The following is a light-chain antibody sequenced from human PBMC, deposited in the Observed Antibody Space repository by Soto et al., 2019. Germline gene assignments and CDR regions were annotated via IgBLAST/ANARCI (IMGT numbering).Light chain of an antibody. CDR2: DAS. CDR1: QIVSNS. CDR3: QQRSNWPLIT. J-gene: IGKJ5*01. Sequence: EIVLTQSPATLSLSPGERSTLSCISSQIVSNSLAWYQQKPGQAPRLLISDASTRATGIPARISGSGSGTDFTLTISSLEPEDFAVYYCQQRSNWPLITFGQGTRLEIK. V-gene: IGKV3-11*01.